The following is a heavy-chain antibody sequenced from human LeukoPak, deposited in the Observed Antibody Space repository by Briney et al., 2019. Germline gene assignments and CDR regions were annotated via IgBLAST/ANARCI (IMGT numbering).Heavy chain of an antibody. V-gene: IGHV1-2*02. J-gene: IGHJ4*02. CDR1: GYTFTSYY. Sequence: ASVTVSCKASGYTFTSYYMHWVRQAPGQGLEWMGWIHPRRGDTNYAQKFQGRVTMTRDTSISTAYLDLSSLRSDDTAVYYCARDGDYGTGSYFRGCIDYWGQGTPVTVSP. D-gene: IGHD3-10*01. CDR2: IHPRRGDT. CDR3: ARDGDYGTGSYFRGCIDY.